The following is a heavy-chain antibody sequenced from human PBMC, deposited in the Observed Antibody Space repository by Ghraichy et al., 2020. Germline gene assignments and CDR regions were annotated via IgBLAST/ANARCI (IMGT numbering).Heavy chain of an antibody. V-gene: IGHV3-30*02. CDR1: GFTFSSYG. Sequence: GGSLRLSCAASGFTFSSYGMHWVRQAPGKGLEWVAFIRYDGSNKYYADSVKGRFTISRDNSKNTLYLQMNSLRAEDTAVYYCAKDQDSSSSFDYWGQGTLVTVSS. CDR3: AKDQDSSSSFDY. CDR2: IRYDGSNK. D-gene: IGHD6-6*01. J-gene: IGHJ4*02.